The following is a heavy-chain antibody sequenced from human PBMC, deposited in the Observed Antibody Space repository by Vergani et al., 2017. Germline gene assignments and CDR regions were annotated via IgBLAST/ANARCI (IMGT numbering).Heavy chain of an antibody. CDR3: ARNTHCRTTSCYKGRVYYYYYMDV. D-gene: IGHD2-2*02. J-gene: IGHJ6*03. CDR1: GGSISSGSYY. V-gene: IGHV4-61*02. CDR2: IYTSGST. Sequence: QVQLQESGPGLVKPSQTLSLTCTVSGGSISSGSYYWSWIRQPAGKGLEWIGRIYTSGSTNYNPSLKSRVTMSVDTSKKQFSLKLRSVTAADTAVYYCARNTHCRTTSCYKGRVYYYYYMDVWGKGTTVTVSS.